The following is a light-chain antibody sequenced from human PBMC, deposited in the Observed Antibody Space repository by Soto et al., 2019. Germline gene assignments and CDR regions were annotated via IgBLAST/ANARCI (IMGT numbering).Light chain of an antibody. CDR1: QSVTSSY. V-gene: IGKV3-20*01. CDR3: QQYGGSMYT. CDR2: GAS. J-gene: IGKJ2*01. Sequence: EIVQTQSPATLSLSPGESATLSCRASQSVTSSYLAWYQHKPGQAPRLLIYGASNRATGIPGRFSGSGSGTDFTLTISRLEPEDFAVYYCQQYGGSMYTFGQGTKLAI.